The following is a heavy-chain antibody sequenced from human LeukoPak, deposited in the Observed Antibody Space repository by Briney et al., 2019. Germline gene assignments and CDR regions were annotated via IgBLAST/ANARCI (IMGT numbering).Heavy chain of an antibody. V-gene: IGHV3-15*01. D-gene: IGHD3-3*01. J-gene: IGHJ3*02. CDR1: GFTFSNAW. CDR3: TTIYYDFWSGYWGAFDI. CDR2: IKSKTDGGTT. Sequence: PGGSLRLSCAASGFTFSNAWMSWVRQAPGKGLEWVGRIKSKTDGGTTGYAAPVKGRFTISRDDSKNTLSLQMNSLKTEDTAVYYCTTIYYDFWSGYWGAFDIWGQGTMVTVSS.